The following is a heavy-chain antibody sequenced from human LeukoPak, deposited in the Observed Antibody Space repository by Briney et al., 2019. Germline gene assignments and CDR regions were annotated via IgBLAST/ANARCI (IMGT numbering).Heavy chain of an antibody. CDR3: VSVELERRGPLFDP. CDR2: ISSNGGST. CDR1: GFTFSGYA. J-gene: IGHJ5*02. V-gene: IGHV3-64D*09. Sequence: GGSLRLSFSAAGFTFSGYAMDWVRQAPGKGLEYVSAISSNGGSTYYADSVKGRFTIYRDNSKNTLYLQMSSLRAEDTAVYYCVSVELERRGPLFDPWGQGTLVTVSS. D-gene: IGHD1-1*01.